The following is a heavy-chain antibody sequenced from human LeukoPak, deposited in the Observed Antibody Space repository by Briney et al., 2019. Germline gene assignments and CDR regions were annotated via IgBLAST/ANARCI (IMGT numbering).Heavy chain of an antibody. V-gene: IGHV4-4*07. J-gene: IGHJ4*02. CDR2: SYTTGSA. Sequence: SGTLCLTCTVSGGSIRDSYWNWVRLPPGRGLEWIGRSYTTGSASYNPSLKSRVTMSFHTSSNQFSLRLTSVTAAGTAVYYCATEIAVAGKPYYFDYWGQGTLVTVSS. CDR1: GGSIRDSY. CDR3: ATEIAVAGKPYYFDY. D-gene: IGHD6-19*01.